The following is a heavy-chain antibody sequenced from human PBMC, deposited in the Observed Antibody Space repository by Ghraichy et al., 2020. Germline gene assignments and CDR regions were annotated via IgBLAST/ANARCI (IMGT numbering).Heavy chain of an antibody. Sequence: SLRLSCAASGFTFDDYAMHWVRQAPGKGLEWVSGISWNSGSIGYADSVKGRFTISRDNAKNSLYLQMNSLRAEDTALYYCAKERSGYYKGFDYWGQGTLVTVSS. J-gene: IGHJ4*02. CDR3: AKERSGYYKGFDY. D-gene: IGHD3-3*01. V-gene: IGHV3-9*01. CDR2: ISWNSGSI. CDR1: GFTFDDYA.